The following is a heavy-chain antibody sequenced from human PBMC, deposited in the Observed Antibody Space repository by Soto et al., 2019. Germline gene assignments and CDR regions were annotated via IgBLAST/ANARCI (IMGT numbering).Heavy chain of an antibody. CDR3: ASMRGAYDSRGYDY. V-gene: IGHV4-30-2*01. CDR2: IYHSGST. CDR1: GGSISSGGYS. J-gene: IGHJ4*02. Sequence: QLQLQESGSGLVKPSQTLSLTCAVSGGSISSGGYSWSWIRQPPGKGLEWIGYIYHSGSTYYNPSLKSRVTISVDRSKNQFSLKRSSVTAADTAVYYCASMRGAYDSRGYDYWGQGTLVTVSS. D-gene: IGHD3-22*01.